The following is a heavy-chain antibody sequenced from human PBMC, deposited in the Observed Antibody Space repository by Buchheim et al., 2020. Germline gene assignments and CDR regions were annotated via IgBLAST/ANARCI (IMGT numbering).Heavy chain of an antibody. J-gene: IGHJ6*02. D-gene: IGHD6-6*01. V-gene: IGHV3-30*04. CDR2: ISYDGSNK. Sequence: QVQLVESGGGVVQPGRSLRLSCAASGFTFSSYAMHWVRQAPGKGLEWVAVISYDGSNKYYADSVKGRFTISRDNSTNTLYLKMNSMRAEETAVYYCARDLRIAARPRKGEIYYYYYYGMDVWGQGTT. CDR1: GFTFSSYA. CDR3: ARDLRIAARPRKGEIYYYYYYGMDV.